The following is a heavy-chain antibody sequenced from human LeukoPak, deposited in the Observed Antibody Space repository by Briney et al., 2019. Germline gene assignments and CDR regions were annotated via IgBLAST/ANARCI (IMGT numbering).Heavy chain of an antibody. V-gene: IGHV3-23*01. CDR1: GFTFSSYA. D-gene: IGHD2-2*01. CDR2: ISGRGDST. CDR3: AKDLRDIVVLATAPKVY. Sequence: PGGSLRLSCAASGFTFSSYAMTWVRQAPGKGLEWVSHISGRGDSTYSADSVKDRFTISRDNSKNTLYLQMNSLRAEDTAVYYCAKDLRDIVVLATAPKVYWGQGTLVTVSS. J-gene: IGHJ4*02.